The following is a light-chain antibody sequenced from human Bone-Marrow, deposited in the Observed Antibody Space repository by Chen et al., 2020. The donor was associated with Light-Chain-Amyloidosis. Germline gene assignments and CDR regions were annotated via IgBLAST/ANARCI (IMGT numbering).Light chain of an antibody. CDR2: AAS. Sequence: AIQMTQSSSSLSASVGDRVTITCRASQGIRNDLGWYMLKPGKAPKLLIYAASSLQSGVPSSFSGSDSGTDFTLTISSLQPEDFATYYCLQDYNFPRTFRQGTKLEIK. J-gene: IGKJ2*01. CDR3: LQDYNFPRT. CDR1: QGIRND. V-gene: IGKV1-6*01.